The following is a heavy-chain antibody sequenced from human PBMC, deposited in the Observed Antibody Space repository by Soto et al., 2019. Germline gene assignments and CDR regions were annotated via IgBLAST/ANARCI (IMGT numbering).Heavy chain of an antibody. D-gene: IGHD6-19*01. CDR2: ISGSGGTT. CDR3: AKTANGWFSAFDI. J-gene: IGHJ3*02. Sequence: PGGSLRLSCAASGFTFSSYAMSWVRQGPGKGLEWVSAISGSGGTTYYADSVKGRFTFSRDNSKNTLYLQMNSLRAEDTAVYYCAKTANGWFSAFDIWGQGTMVTVSS. CDR1: GFTFSSYA. V-gene: IGHV3-23*01.